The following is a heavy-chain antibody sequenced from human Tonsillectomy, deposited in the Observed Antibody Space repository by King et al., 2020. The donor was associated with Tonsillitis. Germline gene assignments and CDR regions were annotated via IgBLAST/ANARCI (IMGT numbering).Heavy chain of an antibody. Sequence: QLQESGPGLVKASETLSLTCTVSGGSISSSSYYWAWIRQPPGKGLEWIGTIYYSGSTYYTPSLKSRLTISVDTSKNQFSLKLSSVTAADTAVYYCARHVVTVTPPLDYWGQGTLVTVSS. D-gene: IGHD4-17*01. V-gene: IGHV4-39*07. CDR3: ARHVVTVTPPLDY. J-gene: IGHJ4*02. CDR1: GGSISSSSYY. CDR2: IYYSGST.